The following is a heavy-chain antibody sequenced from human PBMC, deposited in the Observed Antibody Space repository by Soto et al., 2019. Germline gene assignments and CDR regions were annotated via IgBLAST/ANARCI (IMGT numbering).Heavy chain of an antibody. CDR2: ISGSGDTT. CDR3: AKDRLPAATTEFFGD. D-gene: IGHD2-2*01. CDR1: GFTVSSYA. Sequence: EVLLLESGGGLVQPGGSLRLSCEASGFTVSSYAMSWVRQAPGKGLEWVSGISGSGDTTYYADSVKGRFTISRDSSKNTLNLQMNSLRAEDTAVYYCAKDRLPAATTEFFGDWGQGTLVTVSS. J-gene: IGHJ4*02. V-gene: IGHV3-23*01.